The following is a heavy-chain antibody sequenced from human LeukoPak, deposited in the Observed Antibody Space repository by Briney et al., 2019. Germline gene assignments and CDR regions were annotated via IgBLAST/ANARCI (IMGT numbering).Heavy chain of an antibody. CDR1: GFSFKTYA. CDR3: AKSSAGSYAGNFDS. J-gene: IGHJ4*02. CDR2: ITGRASST. V-gene: IGHV3-23*01. Sequence: GGSLRLSCAASGFSFKTYAMSWVRQAPEKGLEWVSGITGRASSTYHADSVKGRFTISRDNSKNILYLQMTSLRAEDTALYFCAKSSAGSYAGNFDSWGQGTLVTVSS. D-gene: IGHD3-16*01.